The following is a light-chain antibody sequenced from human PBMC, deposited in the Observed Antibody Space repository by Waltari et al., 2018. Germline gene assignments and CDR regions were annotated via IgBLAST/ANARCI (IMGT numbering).Light chain of an antibody. J-gene: IGLJ1*01. CDR2: EVP. Sequence: QSGLTQPASVSGSPGQSITISCTGTSSDVGNYDLVSWYRQYPGKAPQLMVYEVPKPTAGLSARFAGSKSGNTASLTIYGLQSEDEADYYCCSYAGLGIYVFGTGTKVTVL. CDR1: SSDVGNYDL. V-gene: IGLV2-23*02. CDR3: CSYAGLGIYV.